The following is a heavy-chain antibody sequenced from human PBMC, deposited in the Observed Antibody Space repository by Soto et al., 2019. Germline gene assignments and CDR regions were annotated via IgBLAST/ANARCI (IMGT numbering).Heavy chain of an antibody. D-gene: IGHD6-19*01. Sequence: ASVKVSCKASGYTFTSYGISWARQAPGQGLEWMGWISAYNGNTNYAQKLQGRVTMTTDTSTSTAYMELRSLRSDDTAVYYCARGGRDSIAVAGPLEVWGQGTTVTVSS. CDR2: ISAYNGNT. V-gene: IGHV1-18*04. CDR1: GYTFTSYG. CDR3: ARGGRDSIAVAGPLEV. J-gene: IGHJ6*02.